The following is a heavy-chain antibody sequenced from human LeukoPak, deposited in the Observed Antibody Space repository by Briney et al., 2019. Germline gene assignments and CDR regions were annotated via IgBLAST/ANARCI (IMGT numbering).Heavy chain of an antibody. D-gene: IGHD3-3*01. CDR3: ARAPGITIFGVDPYGMDV. CDR2: ISSGGGST. CDR1: GFTFSSYA. Sequence: GGSLRLSCAGSGFTFSSYAMSWVRQAPGKGLEWVSGISSGGGSTYYADSVKGRFTISRDNAKNSLYLQMNSLRAEDTAVYYCARAPGITIFGVDPYGMDVWGQGTTVTVSS. V-gene: IGHV3-23*01. J-gene: IGHJ6*02.